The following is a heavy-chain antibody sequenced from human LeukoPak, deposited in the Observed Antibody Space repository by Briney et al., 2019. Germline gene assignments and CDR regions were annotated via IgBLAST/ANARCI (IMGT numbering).Heavy chain of an antibody. CDR3: TKGGGPMSATTERYSFDH. CDR1: GFPFSSYA. CDR2: ISNEGRVQ. Sequence: PGGSLRLSCAASGFPFSSYAMTWVRQAPGKGLEWVTVISNEGRVQYYADFVKGRFTISRDNSENTLSLQMNSLRADDTAVYYCTKGGGPMSATTERYSFDHWGRGTLVTVSS. V-gene: IGHV3-30*18. J-gene: IGHJ4*02. D-gene: IGHD4-17*01.